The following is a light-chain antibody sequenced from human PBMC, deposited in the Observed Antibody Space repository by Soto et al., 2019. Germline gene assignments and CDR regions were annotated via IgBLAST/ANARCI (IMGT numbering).Light chain of an antibody. Sequence: DLQMTQPPSTLSASVGDRVTITCRASQSISSWLAWYQQKPEKAPKLLIYKASSLESGVPSRFSGSGYGTEFTLTISSLQPDDFATYYCQQYNSYPWTFGRGTKVEIK. J-gene: IGKJ1*01. V-gene: IGKV1-5*03. CDR2: KAS. CDR1: QSISSW. CDR3: QQYNSYPWT.